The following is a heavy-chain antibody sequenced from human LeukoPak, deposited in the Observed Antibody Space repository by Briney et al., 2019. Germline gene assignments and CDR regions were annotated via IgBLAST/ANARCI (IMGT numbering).Heavy chain of an antibody. CDR2: IYYSGNT. V-gene: IGHV4-39*07. D-gene: IGHD1-14*01. CDR1: RGSISSSSYY. CDR3: ARRAPMVSYFDY. Sequence: SETLSLTCSVSRGSISSSSYYWGWIRQPPGNGLEWTGSIYYSGNTYNKPSLNSRVTMSVDTSKNQFSLKLSSVTAVDTAVYYCARRAPMVSYFDYWGQGTLVTVSS. J-gene: IGHJ4*02.